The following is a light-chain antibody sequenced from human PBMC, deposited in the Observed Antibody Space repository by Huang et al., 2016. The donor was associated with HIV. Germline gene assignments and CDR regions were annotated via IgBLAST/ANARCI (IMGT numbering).Light chain of an antibody. J-gene: IGKJ4*01. CDR1: QSVSNY. V-gene: IGKV3-11*01. CDR3: QQRSDPLT. Sequence: EVVLTQSPATVSLSPGERATLSCRASQSVSNYLAWYQQRPGQAPRLLIYDPSNRATGVPARFSGSGSATDFTLTINSLEPEDFAVYYCQQRSDPLTFGGGTKVEI. CDR2: DPS.